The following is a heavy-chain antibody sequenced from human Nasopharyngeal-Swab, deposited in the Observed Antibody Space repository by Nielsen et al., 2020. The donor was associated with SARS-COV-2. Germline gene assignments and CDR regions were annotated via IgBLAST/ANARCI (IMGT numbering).Heavy chain of an antibody. CDR1: GFTFSGSA. D-gene: IGHD4-23*01. J-gene: IGHJ4*02. CDR2: IRSKANSYAT. Sequence: LSLTCAASGFTFSGSAMHWVRQASGKGLEWAGRIRSKANSYATAYAASVKGRFTISRDDSKNTAYLQMNSLKTEDTAVYYCTRHGDYGGNSGVDYWGQGTLVTVSS. V-gene: IGHV3-73*01. CDR3: TRHGDYGGNSGVDY.